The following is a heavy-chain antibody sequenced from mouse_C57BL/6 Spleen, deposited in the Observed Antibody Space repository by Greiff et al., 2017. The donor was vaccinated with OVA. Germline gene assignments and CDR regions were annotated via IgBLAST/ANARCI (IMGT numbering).Heavy chain of an antibody. Sequence: EVKLMESEGGLVPPGRSMKLSCTASGFTFRDYYMAWVRQVPEKGLEWVANINYDGSSTYYLDSLKSRFIISRDNAKNILYLQMSSLKSEDTATYYCARGGSSGYVGFAYWGQGTLVTVSA. V-gene: IGHV5-16*01. CDR2: INYDGSST. D-gene: IGHD3-2*02. CDR1: GFTFRDYY. CDR3: ARGGSSGYVGFAY. J-gene: IGHJ3*01.